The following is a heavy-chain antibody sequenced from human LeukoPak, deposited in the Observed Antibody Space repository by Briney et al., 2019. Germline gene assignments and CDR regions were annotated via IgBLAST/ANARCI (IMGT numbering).Heavy chain of an antibody. CDR1: GFTFSSYA. D-gene: IGHD6-19*01. Sequence: GGSLTLSCAASGFTFSSYAMSWVRQAPGKGLEWVSAISGSGGSTYYAESVKGRFTISRDNSKNTLYLQMNSLRAEDTAVYYCAKDDIAVAAYYFDYWGQGTLVTVSS. CDR2: ISGSGGST. V-gene: IGHV3-23*01. CDR3: AKDDIAVAAYYFDY. J-gene: IGHJ4*02.